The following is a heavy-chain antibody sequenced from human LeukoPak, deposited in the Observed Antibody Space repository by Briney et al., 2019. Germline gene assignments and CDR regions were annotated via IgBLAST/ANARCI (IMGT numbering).Heavy chain of an antibody. J-gene: IGHJ6*03. D-gene: IGHD4-11*01. CDR1: GDSISSYY. V-gene: IGHV4-59*08. Sequence: SETLSLTCTVSGDSISSYYWSWLRQPPGKGLEWIGYIYYSGTSNYNPSLKSRVTISVDTSKNQFSLNLSSVTAADTAVYYCARASVTYYYYYYMDVWGKGTTVTVSS. CDR2: IYYSGTS. CDR3: ARASVTYYYYYYMDV.